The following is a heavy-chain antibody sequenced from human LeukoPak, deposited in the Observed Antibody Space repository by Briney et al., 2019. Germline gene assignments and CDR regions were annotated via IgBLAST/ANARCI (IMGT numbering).Heavy chain of an antibody. Sequence: PSEALSLTCTVSGGSISSYYWSWIRQPPGKGLEWIGYIYYSGSTNYNPSLKSRVTISVDTSKNQFSLKLSSVTAADTAVYYCARVLGDKWELLGLDYWGQGTLVTVSS. J-gene: IGHJ4*02. D-gene: IGHD1-26*01. CDR2: IYYSGST. CDR3: ARVLGDKWELLGLDY. CDR1: GGSISSYY. V-gene: IGHV4-59*01.